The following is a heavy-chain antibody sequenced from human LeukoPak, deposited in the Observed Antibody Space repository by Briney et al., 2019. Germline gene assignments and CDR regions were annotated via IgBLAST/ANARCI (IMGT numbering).Heavy chain of an antibody. J-gene: IGHJ6*03. Sequence: SVKVSCNSSAFTFTISAMQWVRQARGQRLEWVGWIVVGSGNTNYAQKFQERVTITRDMSTSTAYMELSSLRSEDTAVYYCAAVQGCYVLGYYYMDGWGKGSTVTVSS. CDR3: AAVQGCYVLGYYYMDG. CDR2: IVVGSGNT. D-gene: IGHD2-15*01. CDR1: AFTFTISA. V-gene: IGHV1-58*02.